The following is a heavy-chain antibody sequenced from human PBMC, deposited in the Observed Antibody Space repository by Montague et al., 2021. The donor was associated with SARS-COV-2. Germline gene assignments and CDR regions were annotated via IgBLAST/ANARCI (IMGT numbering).Heavy chain of an antibody. CDR1: GFTFSNFE. CDR3: ATGVKWNGVLDY. D-gene: IGHD1-26*01. J-gene: IGHJ4*02. CDR2: ISVSGNTI. V-gene: IGHV3-48*03. Sequence: SLRLSCAASGFTFSNFEMNWVRQAPGKGLEWVSHISVSGNTIYYADSLRGRFTISRDNGKSSVYLQMNNLRGEDTAVYYCATGVKWNGVLDYWGQGTLVTVSS.